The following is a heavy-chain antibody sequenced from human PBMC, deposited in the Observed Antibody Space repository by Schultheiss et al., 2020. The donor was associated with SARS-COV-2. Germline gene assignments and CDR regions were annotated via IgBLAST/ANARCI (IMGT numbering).Heavy chain of an antibody. J-gene: IGHJ6*02. CDR2: INSDGSST. V-gene: IGHV3-74*01. CDR3: ARDSSSGWYITYYYYGMDV. CDR1: GFTFSSYW. D-gene: IGHD6-19*01. Sequence: GGSLRLSCAASGFTFSSYWMHWVRQAPGKGLVWVSRINSDGSSTSYADSVKGRFTISRDNAKNTLYLQMNSLRAEDTAVYYCARDSSSGWYITYYYYGMDVWGQGTTVTVSS.